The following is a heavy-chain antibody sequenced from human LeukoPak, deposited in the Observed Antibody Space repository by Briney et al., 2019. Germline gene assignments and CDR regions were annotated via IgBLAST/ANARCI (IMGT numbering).Heavy chain of an antibody. V-gene: IGHV3-48*03. D-gene: IGHD6-19*01. CDR1: GFTFSVYE. CDR2: ISSSGSVT. CDR3: SLLAVASPQDY. Sequence: GGSLRLSCAASGFTFSVYEMHWVRQAPGKGLEWGSDISSSGSVTYYADSGRGRFTTSRDNASNFLYLQMHSLRAEDTAIYYCSLLAVASPQDYWGQGTWVTVSS. J-gene: IGHJ4*02.